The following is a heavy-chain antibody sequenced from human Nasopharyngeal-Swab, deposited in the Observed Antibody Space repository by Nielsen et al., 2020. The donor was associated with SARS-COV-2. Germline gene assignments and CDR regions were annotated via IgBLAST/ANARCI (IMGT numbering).Heavy chain of an antibody. J-gene: IGHJ4*02. CDR3: ARDVEAKIVVVITSIFDY. CDR1: GFTFSSYA. V-gene: IGHV3-30-3*01. D-gene: IGHD3-22*01. CDR2: ISYDGSNK. Sequence: GGSLRLSCAASGFTFSSYAMHWVRQAPGKGLEWVAVISYDGSNKYYADSVKGRFTISRDNSKNTLYLQMNSLRAEDTAVYYCARDVEAKIVVVITSIFDYWGQGTLVTVSS.